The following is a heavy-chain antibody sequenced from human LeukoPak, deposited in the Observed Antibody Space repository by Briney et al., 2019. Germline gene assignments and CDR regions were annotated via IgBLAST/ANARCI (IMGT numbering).Heavy chain of an antibody. CDR2: INHSGST. CDR1: GGSISSYY. CDR3: ARPGVGSGRYGAFDI. V-gene: IGHV4-34*01. Sequence: SETLSLTCTVSGGSISSYYWSWIRQPPGKGLEWIGEINHSGSTNYNPSLKSRVTISVDTSKNQFSLKLSSVTAADTAVYYCARPGVGSGRYGAFDIWGQGTMVTVSS. D-gene: IGHD5-18*01. J-gene: IGHJ3*02.